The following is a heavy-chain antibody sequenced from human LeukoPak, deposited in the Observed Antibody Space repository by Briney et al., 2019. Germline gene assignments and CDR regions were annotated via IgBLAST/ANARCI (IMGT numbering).Heavy chain of an antibody. CDR3: VRDVSRRIGMDV. CDR2: ISPVSSYT. J-gene: IGHJ6*02. V-gene: IGHV3-21*01. D-gene: IGHD2/OR15-2a*01. Sequence: GALRLFCLRSWFNFKWFNMKWVRGAPGEGLELVSTISPVSSYTWYAESVKGRFTISRDNPKNSLYLQMDSLRAEDTAVYYCVRDVSRRIGMDVWGQGTTVTVSS. CDR1: WFNFKWFN.